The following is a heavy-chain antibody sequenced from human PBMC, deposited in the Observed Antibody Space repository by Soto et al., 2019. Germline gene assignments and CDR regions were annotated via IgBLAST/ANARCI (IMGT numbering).Heavy chain of an antibody. CDR3: VKVIRYGAGQGLYFDY. CDR2: ISSNGGST. CDR1: GFTFSSYA. Sequence: PGGSLRLSCSASGFTFSSYAMHWVRQAPGKGLEYVSAISSNGGSTYYADSVKGRFTISRDNSKNTLYLQMSSLRAEDTAVYYCVKVIRYGAGQGLYFDYWGQGTLVTVSS. J-gene: IGHJ4*02. V-gene: IGHV3-64D*08. D-gene: IGHD3-9*01.